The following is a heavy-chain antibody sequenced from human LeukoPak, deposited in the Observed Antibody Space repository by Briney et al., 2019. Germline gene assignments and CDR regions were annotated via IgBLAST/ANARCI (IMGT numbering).Heavy chain of an antibody. D-gene: IGHD3-3*01. Sequence: QSGGSLRLSCAASGFTFSSYWMSWVRQAPGKGLEWVANIKQDGSEKYYVDSVKGRFTISRDNAKNSLYLQMNSLRAEDTAVYYCARLHYDFWSGYYNSYFDYWGQGTLVTVSS. CDR2: IKQDGSEK. CDR3: ARLHYDFWSGYYNSYFDY. J-gene: IGHJ4*02. V-gene: IGHV3-7*03. CDR1: GFTFSSYW.